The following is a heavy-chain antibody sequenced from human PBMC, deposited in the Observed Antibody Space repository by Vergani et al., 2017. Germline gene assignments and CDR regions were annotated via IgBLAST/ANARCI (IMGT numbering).Heavy chain of an antibody. D-gene: IGHD2-8*02. CDR2: INAGNGNT. CDR1: GYTFASYA. J-gene: IGHJ4*02. CDR3: ARNLVGGADY. V-gene: IGHV1-3*01. Sequence: QVQLVQSGAEVTKPGASVNVSCKASGYTFASYAMHWVLQAPGQRLEWMGWINAGNGNTKYSQKFQGRVTITRDTSASTIYMDLSGLRSEDTAVYYCARNLVGGADYWGQGTLVTVSS.